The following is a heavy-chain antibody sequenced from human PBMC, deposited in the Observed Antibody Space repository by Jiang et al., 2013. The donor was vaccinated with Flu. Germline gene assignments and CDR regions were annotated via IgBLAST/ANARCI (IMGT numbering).Heavy chain of an antibody. CDR1: GYTFTSYA. CDR3: ARVGSSGYYYRLGHQSIDY. V-gene: IGHV7-4-1*02. D-gene: IGHD3-22*01. CDR2: INTNTGNP. Sequence: QSGSELKKPGASVKVSCKASGYTFTSYAMNWVRQAPGQGLEWMGWINTNTGNPTYAQGFTGRFVFSLDTSVSTAYLQISSLKAEDTAVYYCARVGSSGYYYRLGHQSIDYWGQGTLVTVSS. J-gene: IGHJ4*02.